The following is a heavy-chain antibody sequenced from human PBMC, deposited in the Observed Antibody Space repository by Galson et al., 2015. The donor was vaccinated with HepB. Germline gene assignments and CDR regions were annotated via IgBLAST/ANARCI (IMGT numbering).Heavy chain of an antibody. CDR3: ASTTSGGWGWFDP. CDR1: GGSISSYY. Sequence: DTLSLPCTVSGGSISSYYWRWIRQPPGKGLEWIGYIYYSGSTNYNPSLKSRVTISVDTSKNQFSLKLSSVTAADTAVYYCASTTSGGWGWFDPWGQGTLVTVSS. J-gene: IGHJ5*02. V-gene: IGHV4-59*01. D-gene: IGHD2-15*01. CDR2: IYYSGST.